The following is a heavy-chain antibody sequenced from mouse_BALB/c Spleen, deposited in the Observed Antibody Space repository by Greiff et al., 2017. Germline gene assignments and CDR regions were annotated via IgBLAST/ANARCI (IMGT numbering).Heavy chain of an antibody. Sequence: QVQLQQPGAELVKPGASVKLSCKASGYTFTSYYMYWVKQRPGQGLEWIGGINPSNGGTNFNEKFKSKATLTVDKSSSTAYMQLSSLTSEDSAVYYCTRSGSPYAMDYWGQGTSVTVSS. CDR3: TRSGSPYAMDY. CDR1: GYTFTSYY. V-gene: IGHV1S81*02. CDR2: INPSNGGT. D-gene: IGHD3-1*01. J-gene: IGHJ4*01.